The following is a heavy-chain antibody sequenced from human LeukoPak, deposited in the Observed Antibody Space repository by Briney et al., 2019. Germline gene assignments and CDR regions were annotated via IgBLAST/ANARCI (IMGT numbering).Heavy chain of an antibody. J-gene: IGHJ6*03. Sequence: SETLSLTCTVSGGSISSYYWSWIRQPAGKGLEWIGRIYTSGSTNYNPSLKSRVTISVDTSKNQFSLKLSSVTAADTAVYYCARGSMVRGVTGLYYYYMDVWGKGTTVTVSS. CDR1: GGSISSYY. CDR2: IYTSGST. CDR3: ARGSMVRGVTGLYYYYMDV. V-gene: IGHV4-4*07. D-gene: IGHD3-10*01.